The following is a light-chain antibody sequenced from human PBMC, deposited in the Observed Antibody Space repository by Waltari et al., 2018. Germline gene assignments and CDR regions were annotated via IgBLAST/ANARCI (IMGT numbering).Light chain of an antibody. V-gene: IGLV1-40*01. CDR3: QSYDSSLSGGV. Sequence: QSVLTQPPSVSGAPGQRVPISCTGRSSNIGAGYDVPWYQQLPGTAPKLLIYGNSNRPSGVPDRFSGSKSGTSASLAITGLQAEDEADYYCQSYDSSLSGGVFGGGTKLTVL. J-gene: IGLJ2*01. CDR2: GNS. CDR1: SSNIGAGYD.